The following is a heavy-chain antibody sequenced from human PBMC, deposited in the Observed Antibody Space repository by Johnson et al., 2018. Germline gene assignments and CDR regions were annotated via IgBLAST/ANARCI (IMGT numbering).Heavy chain of an antibody. V-gene: IGHV3-9*01. CDR2: LSWNSGNI. J-gene: IGHJ6*03. Sequence: VQLVESGGGLVQPGRSXRLSCAASGFTFDDYAMHWVRQAAGKGLEWVPSLSWNSGNIDYADSVKGRFPLSRDNAKNSLYLQMNRRSPEDTALYYCAKGPYSSSAPYYYYMDVWGKGTTVTVSS. CDR1: GFTFDDYA. D-gene: IGHD6-6*01. CDR3: AKGPYSSSAPYYYYMDV.